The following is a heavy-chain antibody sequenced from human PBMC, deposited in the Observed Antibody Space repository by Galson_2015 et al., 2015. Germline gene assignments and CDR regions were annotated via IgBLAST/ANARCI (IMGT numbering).Heavy chain of an antibody. V-gene: IGHV3-23*01. CDR3: AKESSGITMDRGVKNWFDP. D-gene: IGHD3-10*01. J-gene: IGHJ5*02. CDR1: GFTFSSYA. CDR2: ISGSGGST. Sequence: SLRLSCAASGFTFSSYAMSWVRQAPGKGLEWVSAISGSGGSTYYADSVKGRFTISRDNSKNTLYLQMNSLRAEDTAVYYCAKESSGITMDRGVKNWFDPWGQGTLVTVSS.